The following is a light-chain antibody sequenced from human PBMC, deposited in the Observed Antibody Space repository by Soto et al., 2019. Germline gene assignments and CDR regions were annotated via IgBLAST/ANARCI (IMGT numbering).Light chain of an antibody. CDR2: AAS. CDR3: QQSYTTPPWT. Sequence: DIQMTQSPSSLSASVGDRVTITCRASQSISSYLNWYQQKPGKAPKLLIYAASSLQSGVPSRFSGSGSGTEFTLTISSLQPDDFATYYCQQSYTTPPWTFGQGTKV. CDR1: QSISSY. J-gene: IGKJ1*01. V-gene: IGKV1-39*01.